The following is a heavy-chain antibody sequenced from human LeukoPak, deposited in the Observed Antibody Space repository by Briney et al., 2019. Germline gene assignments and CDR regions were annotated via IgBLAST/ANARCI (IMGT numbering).Heavy chain of an antibody. CDR3: ARNPDIAAAGFFDY. CDR1: GGSISNYY. D-gene: IGHD6-13*01. Sequence: PSETLSLTCTVSGGSISNYYWSWIRQPPGEGLEWIGYIYYSGSTNYNPSLESRVTISLDTSKNQVSLKLSSVTAADTAVYYCARNPDIAAAGFFDYWGQGTLVTVSS. J-gene: IGHJ4*02. CDR2: IYYSGST. V-gene: IGHV4-59*01.